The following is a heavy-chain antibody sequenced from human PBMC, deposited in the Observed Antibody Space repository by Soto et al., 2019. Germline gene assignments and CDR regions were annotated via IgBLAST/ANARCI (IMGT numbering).Heavy chain of an antibody. CDR3: ARDVLQAYYDYGGMAY. V-gene: IGHV1-46*01. Sequence: ASVKVSCTASGYTFTSYYMHWVRQAPGQGLEWMGIINPSGGSTSYAQKFQGRVTMTRDTSTSTVYMELSSLRSEDTTVYYCARDVLQAYYDYGGMAYWGQGTLVTVSS. D-gene: IGHD4-17*01. CDR1: GYTFTSYY. J-gene: IGHJ4*02. CDR2: INPSGGST.